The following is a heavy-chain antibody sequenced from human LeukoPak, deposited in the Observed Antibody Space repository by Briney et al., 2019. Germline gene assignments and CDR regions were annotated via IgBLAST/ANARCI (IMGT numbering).Heavy chain of an antibody. D-gene: IGHD2-2*01. J-gene: IGHJ4*02. Sequence: SETLSLTCTVSGGSIISTTYYWGWIRQPPGKGLEWIGSINYSGNTYYNPSLKSRVTISVDMSKNQFSLKLSSVTATDTAVYYCARVGIVVEPSTNFDCWGQGTLVTVSS. CDR1: GGSIISTTYY. CDR2: INYSGNT. CDR3: ARVGIVVEPSTNFDC. V-gene: IGHV4-39*01.